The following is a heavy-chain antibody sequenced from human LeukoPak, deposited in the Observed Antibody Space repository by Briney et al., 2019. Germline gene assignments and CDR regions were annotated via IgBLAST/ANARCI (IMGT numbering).Heavy chain of an antibody. J-gene: IGHJ4*02. CDR1: GFTVITND. Sequence: GGSLRLSCAAPGFTVITNDMTWVRQAPGKGHEWVSVLYSDGNTKYADSVQGRFTISRDNSKNTLYLEMNSLSPDDTAVYYCARGVEPLAANTLAYWGQGTLVTVSS. CDR3: ARGVEPLAANTLAY. V-gene: IGHV3-53*01. D-gene: IGHD1-14*01. CDR2: LYSDGNT.